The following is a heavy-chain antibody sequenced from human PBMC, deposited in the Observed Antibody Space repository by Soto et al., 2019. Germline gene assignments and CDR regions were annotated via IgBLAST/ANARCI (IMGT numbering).Heavy chain of an antibody. CDR1: GFTFSSYA. CDR3: ARRGSGSYYDY. V-gene: IGHV3-23*01. D-gene: IGHD1-26*01. CDR2: ISGSGGST. J-gene: IGHJ4*02. Sequence: EVQLLESGGGLVQPGGSLRLSCAASGFTFSSYAMRWVRQAPGKGLEWVSAISGSGGSTYYADTVKGRFTISRDNSKNTLYLQMNSLRAEDTAVYYCARRGSGSYYDYWGQGTLVTVSS.